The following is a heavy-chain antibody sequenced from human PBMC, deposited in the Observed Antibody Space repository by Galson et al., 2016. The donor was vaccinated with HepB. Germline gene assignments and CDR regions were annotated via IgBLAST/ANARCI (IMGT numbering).Heavy chain of an antibody. D-gene: IGHD2-2*01. V-gene: IGHV1-2*02. J-gene: IGHJ3*02. CDR2: INPTGGGT. CDR3: AREGLTGSVVVDDAFHI. CDR1: GYTFTAYY. Sequence: SVKVSCKASGYTFTAYYIHWVRQAPGQGLEWMGYINPTGGGTDYAQKFEGRVTMTRDTSISTAYMELSRLRSDDTALYFCAREGLTGSVVVDDAFHIWGQGTMVIVSS.